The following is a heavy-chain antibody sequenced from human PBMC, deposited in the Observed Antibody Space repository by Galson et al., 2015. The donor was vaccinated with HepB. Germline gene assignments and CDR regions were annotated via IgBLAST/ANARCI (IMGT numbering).Heavy chain of an antibody. CDR3: ARGRSGLSGAFDI. D-gene: IGHD3-10*01. J-gene: IGHJ3*02. CDR1: GFTFSSYS. V-gene: IGHV3-48*02. CDR2: ISSSSSTI. Sequence: SLRLSCAASGFTFSSYSMNWVRQAPGKGLEWVSYISSSSSTIYYADSVKGRFTISRDNAKNSLYLQMNSLRDEDTAVYYCARGRSGLSGAFDIWGQGTMVTVSS.